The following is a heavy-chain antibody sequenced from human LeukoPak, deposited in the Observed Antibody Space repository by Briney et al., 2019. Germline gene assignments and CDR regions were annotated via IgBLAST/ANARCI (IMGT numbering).Heavy chain of an antibody. D-gene: IGHD4-17*01. CDR2: IYPGDSDT. J-gene: IGHJ5*02. CDR3: ARAGDYGDYDPNWFDP. Sequence: GESLQISCKGSGYSFTSYWIGWVRQMPGKGLEWMGIIYPGDSDTRYSPSFQGQVTISADKPISTAYLQWSSLKASDTAMYYCARAGDYGDYDPNWFDPWGQGTLVTVSS. V-gene: IGHV5-51*04. CDR1: GYSFTSYW.